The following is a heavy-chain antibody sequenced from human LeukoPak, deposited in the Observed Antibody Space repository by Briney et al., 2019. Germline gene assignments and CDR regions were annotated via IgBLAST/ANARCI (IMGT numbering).Heavy chain of an antibody. CDR2: IWYDGSNK. J-gene: IGHJ4*02. V-gene: IGHV3-33*01. D-gene: IGHD3-22*01. CDR3: ARDGDYYDSSGYVLAY. Sequence: GGSLRLSCAASGFTFSSYGMHWVRQAPGKGLEWVAVIWYDGSNKYYADSVKGRFTISRDDSKNTLYLQMNSLRAEDTAVYYCARDGDYYDSSGYVLAYWGQGTLVTVSS. CDR1: GFTFSSYG.